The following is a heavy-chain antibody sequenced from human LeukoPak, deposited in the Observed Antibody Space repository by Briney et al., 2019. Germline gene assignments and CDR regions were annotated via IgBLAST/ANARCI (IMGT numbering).Heavy chain of an antibody. J-gene: IGHJ4*02. CDR2: ISGSGGNA. V-gene: IGHV3-23*01. Sequence: GGSLRLSCAASGFTLSSHGMSWVRQAPGKGLECVSSISGSGGNAYYADSVKGRFTISRDNSKNTLYLQMNSLRAEDTAVYYCARGDGSRLDYWGQGTLVTVSS. CDR3: ARGDGSRLDY. D-gene: IGHD2-15*01. CDR1: GFTLSSHG.